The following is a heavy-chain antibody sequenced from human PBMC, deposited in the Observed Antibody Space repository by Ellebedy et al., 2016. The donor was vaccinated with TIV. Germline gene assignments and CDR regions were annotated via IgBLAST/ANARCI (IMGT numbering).Heavy chain of an antibody. CDR2: IYPGDSDT. CDR1: GYSFTSYW. D-gene: IGHD2-15*01. V-gene: IGHV5-51*01. Sequence: GESLKISCKGSGYSFTSYWIGWVRQMPGKGLEWMGIIYPGDSDTIYSPSFQGHVTISADKSLSTAYLQWSSLKASDTAMYYCARPYCSGGSCYFDAFDIWGQGTMVTVSS. J-gene: IGHJ3*02. CDR3: ARPYCSGGSCYFDAFDI.